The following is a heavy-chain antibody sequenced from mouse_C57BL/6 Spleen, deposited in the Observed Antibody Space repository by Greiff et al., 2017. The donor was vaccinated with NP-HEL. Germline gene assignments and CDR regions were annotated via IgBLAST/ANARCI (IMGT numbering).Heavy chain of an antibody. J-gene: IGHJ3*01. CDR1: GYTFTSYW. D-gene: IGHD1-1*01. CDR3: ATYYGSSYSGPFAY. Sequence: VQLQQPGAELVMPGASVKLSCKASGYTFTSYWMHWVKQRPGQGLEWIGEIDPSDSYTNYNQKFKGKSTLTVDKSSSTAYMQLSSLTSEDSAVYYCATYYGSSYSGPFAYWGQGTLVTVSA. V-gene: IGHV1-69*01. CDR2: IDPSDSYT.